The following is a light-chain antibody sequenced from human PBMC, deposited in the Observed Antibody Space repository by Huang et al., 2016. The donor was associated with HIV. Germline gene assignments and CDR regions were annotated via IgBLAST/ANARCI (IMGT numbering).Light chain of an antibody. CDR3: QQYYNTPIT. J-gene: IGKJ5*01. V-gene: IGKV4-1*01. Sequence: DIVMTQSPDSLAVSLGERATINCESSQPVLYSSNNKNYVAWYQQKPGQPPKLLIYWASTREFGVPDRVTGSGSGTDFTLTISSLQAEDVAVYYCQQYYNTPITFGQGTRLEIK. CDR1: QPVLYSSNNKNY. CDR2: WAS.